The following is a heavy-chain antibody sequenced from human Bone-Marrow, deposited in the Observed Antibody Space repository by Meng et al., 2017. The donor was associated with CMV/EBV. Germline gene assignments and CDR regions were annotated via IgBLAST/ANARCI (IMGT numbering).Heavy chain of an antibody. CDR1: GFTFSSYW. CDR3: ARDATPWYIGSGSGTVYYGMDV. J-gene: IGHJ6*02. Sequence: GESLKISCAASGFTFSSYWMSWVRQAPGKGLEWVANIKQDGSEKYYVDSVKGRFTISRDNAKNSLYLQMNSLRAEDTAVYYCARDATPWYIGSGSGTVYYGMDVWGQGTTVTVSS. CDR2: IKQDGSEK. V-gene: IGHV3-7*01. D-gene: IGHD3-10*01.